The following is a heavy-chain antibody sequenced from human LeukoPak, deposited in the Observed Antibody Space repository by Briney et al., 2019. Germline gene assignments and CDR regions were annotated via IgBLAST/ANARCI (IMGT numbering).Heavy chain of an antibody. CDR3: ARGSTMVRGVITFYWYFDL. D-gene: IGHD3-10*01. Sequence: SQTLSLTCSISGDSVSRNSAAWNWIRQSPSRGLEWLGRAYYMSKVYNDYAVSVKSRITINPDTSKNQFSLQLNSVTPEDTAVYYCARGSTMVRGVITFYWYFDLWGRGTLVTVSS. CDR2: AYYMSKVYN. V-gene: IGHV6-1*01. CDR1: GDSVSRNSAA. J-gene: IGHJ2*01.